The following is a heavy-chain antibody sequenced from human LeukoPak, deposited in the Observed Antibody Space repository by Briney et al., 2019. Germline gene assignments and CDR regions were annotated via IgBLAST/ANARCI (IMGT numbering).Heavy chain of an antibody. Sequence: PGGSLRLSCAASGFTFSVYWMSWARQAPGKGLEWVGNINDVGSDKYYVDSVNGRFTFSRDNVKSLLYLQMNNLRAEDTAVYYCARAVDDAFDIWGQGTMVTVSS. J-gene: IGHJ3*02. V-gene: IGHV3-7*01. D-gene: IGHD4-23*01. CDR2: INDVGSDK. CDR3: ARAVDDAFDI. CDR1: GFTFSVYW.